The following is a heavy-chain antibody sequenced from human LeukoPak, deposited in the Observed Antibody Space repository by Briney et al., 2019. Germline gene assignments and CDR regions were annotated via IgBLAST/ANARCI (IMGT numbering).Heavy chain of an antibody. D-gene: IGHD1-26*01. V-gene: IGHV3-33*06. J-gene: IGHJ4*02. CDR1: GFTFSSYG. CDR2: IWYDGSNK. CDR3: AKAVGHYLGG. Sequence: PGGSLRLSCAAPGFTFSSYGMHWVRQAPGKGLEWVAVIWYDGSNKYYADSVKGRFTISRDNSKNTLYLQMNSLRAEDTAVYYCAKAVGHYLGGWGQGTLVTVSS.